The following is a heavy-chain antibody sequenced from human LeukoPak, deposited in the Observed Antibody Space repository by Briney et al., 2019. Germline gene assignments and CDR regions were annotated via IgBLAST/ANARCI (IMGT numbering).Heavy chain of an antibody. J-gene: IGHJ2*01. D-gene: IGHD3-22*01. V-gene: IGHV1-69*13. CDR2: IIPIFGTA. CDR1: GGTFSSYA. Sequence: EASVKVSCKASGGTFSSYAISWVRQAPGQGLEWMGGIIPIFGTANYAQKFQGRVTITADESTSTAYMELSSLRSEDTAVYYCAREGTYDSSGYKYWYFDLWGRGTLVTVSS. CDR3: AREGTYDSSGYKYWYFDL.